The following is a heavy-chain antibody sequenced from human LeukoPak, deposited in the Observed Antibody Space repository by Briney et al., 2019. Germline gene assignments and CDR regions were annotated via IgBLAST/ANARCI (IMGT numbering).Heavy chain of an antibody. J-gene: IGHJ4*02. V-gene: IGHV3-23*01. D-gene: IGHD2-2*01. Sequence: GGSLRLSCAASGFTFSSYGMSWVRQAPGKELEWVSAISGSGGSTYYADSVKGRFTISRDNSKNTLYLQMNSLRAEDTAVYYCAKDLPRYCSSTSCPDYFDYWGQGTLVTVSS. CDR1: GFTFSSYG. CDR2: ISGSGGST. CDR3: AKDLPRYCSSTSCPDYFDY.